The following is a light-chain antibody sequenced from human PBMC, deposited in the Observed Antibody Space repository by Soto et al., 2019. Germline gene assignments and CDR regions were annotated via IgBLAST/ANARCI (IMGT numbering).Light chain of an antibody. CDR2: GAS. J-gene: IGKJ4*01. CDR3: QQYGRSSLT. V-gene: IGKV3-20*01. Sequence: EIVLTQSPGTLSLSPGERATLSCRASQSVSSSYLAWYQQKPGQAPRLLIYGASNKATGIPDRFSGSGSGKDFTITISRLEPEDFAVYYCQQYGRSSLTFGGGTKVEIK. CDR1: QSVSSSY.